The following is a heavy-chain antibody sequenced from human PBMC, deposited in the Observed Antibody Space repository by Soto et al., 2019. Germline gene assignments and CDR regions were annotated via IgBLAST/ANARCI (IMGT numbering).Heavy chain of an antibody. J-gene: IGHJ4*02. V-gene: IGHV4-39*01. Sequence: QLHLQESGPGLVKPSETLSLTCTVSGGSISSSSYYWGWIRQPPGKGLDWIGGIYYNGITHYNPSPKSRATRSIDTSKNRVSRNLNSVTARETAVYYCARPARQDTVAGNYWGQGTLVTV. D-gene: IGHD6-19*01. CDR3: ARPARQDTVAGNY. CDR1: GGSISSSSYY. CDR2: IYYNGIT.